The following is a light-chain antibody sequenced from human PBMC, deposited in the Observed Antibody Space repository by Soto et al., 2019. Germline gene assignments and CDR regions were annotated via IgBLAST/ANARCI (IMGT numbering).Light chain of an antibody. CDR3: QQYYSNPRT. J-gene: IGKJ1*01. CDR1: QNVVFSSNNKNY. CDR2: WAS. V-gene: IGKV4-1*01. Sequence: DIVMTQSPDSLAVSLGERATINCKSSQNVVFSSNNKNYLAWYQQKPGQPPKLLIYWASTRESGVPDRFSGSGSGTAFTLTISSLQAEDVAVYYCQQYYSNPRTFGQGTKVEIK.